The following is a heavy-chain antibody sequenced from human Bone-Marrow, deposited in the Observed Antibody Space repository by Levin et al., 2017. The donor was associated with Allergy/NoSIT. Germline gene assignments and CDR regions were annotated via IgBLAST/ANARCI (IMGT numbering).Heavy chain of an antibody. D-gene: IGHD6-19*01. J-gene: IGHJ6*02. Sequence: GGSLRLSCKASGGTFGTYAISWVRQAPGQGLESMGGIIPVLGTRNYAQKFQGRVTISADESTSTAYMELSSLRSEDTAVYYCARIAVAGTNDYGMDVWGQGTTVTVSS. V-gene: IGHV1-69*01. CDR1: GGTFGTYA. CDR2: IIPVLGTR. CDR3: ARIAVAGTNDYGMDV.